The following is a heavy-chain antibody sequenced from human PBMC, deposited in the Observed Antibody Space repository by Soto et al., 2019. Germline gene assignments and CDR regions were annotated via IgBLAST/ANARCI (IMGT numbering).Heavy chain of an antibody. Sequence: EVQLVESGGGLVQPGGSLRLSCAASGFTFSSYWMSWVRQAPGKGLEWVANIKQDGSEKYYVDSVKGRFTISRDNAKNSLYLQMNSLRAEDTAVYYCARHRAAAGTGWFDPWGQGTLVTVSS. CDR2: IKQDGSEK. V-gene: IGHV3-7*01. CDR1: GFTFSSYW. CDR3: ARHRAAAGTGWFDP. D-gene: IGHD6-13*01. J-gene: IGHJ5*02.